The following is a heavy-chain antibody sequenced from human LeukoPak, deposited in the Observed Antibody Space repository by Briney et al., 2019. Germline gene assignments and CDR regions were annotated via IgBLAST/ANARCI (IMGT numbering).Heavy chain of an antibody. Sequence: PSLTLSLTCTVSGGSVSSGNYFWSWIRQPAGKGREWIGRIYTRGNTNYDPSLKSRVTMPLDTSKNQFSLKVRSVTAADTAVYYCARSDSSSRFDPWGQGTLVTVSS. J-gene: IGHJ5*02. CDR3: ARSDSSSRFDP. CDR1: GGSVSSGNYF. V-gene: IGHV4-61*02. CDR2: IYTRGNT. D-gene: IGHD6-13*01.